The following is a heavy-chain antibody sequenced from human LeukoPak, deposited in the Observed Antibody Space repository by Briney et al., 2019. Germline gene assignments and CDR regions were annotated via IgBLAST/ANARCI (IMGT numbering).Heavy chain of an antibody. CDR2: IYYSGST. Sequence: PSETLSLTCTVSGGSISSGDYYWSWIRQPPGKGLEWIGYIYYSGSTYYNPSLKSRVTISVDTSKNQFSLKLSSVTAADTAVYYCARVAYYYYYYYMDDWGKGTTVTVSS. CDR3: ARVAYYYYYYYMDD. CDR1: GGSISSGDYY. J-gene: IGHJ6*03. V-gene: IGHV4-30-4*08.